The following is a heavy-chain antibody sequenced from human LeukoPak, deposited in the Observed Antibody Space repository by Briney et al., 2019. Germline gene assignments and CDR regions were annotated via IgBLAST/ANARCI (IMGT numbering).Heavy chain of an antibody. CDR3: ARQTEAYPSQFDY. CDR2: ISYDGSNK. Sequence: GGSLRLSCAASGFIFSSYVMHWVRQAPGKGLEWVAVISYDGSNKYYADSVKGRFTISRDNSTNTLYVQMNSLRTEDTAVYYCARQTEAYPSQFDYWGQGTLVTVSS. CDR1: GFIFSSYV. D-gene: IGHD1-14*01. V-gene: IGHV3-30-3*01. J-gene: IGHJ4*02.